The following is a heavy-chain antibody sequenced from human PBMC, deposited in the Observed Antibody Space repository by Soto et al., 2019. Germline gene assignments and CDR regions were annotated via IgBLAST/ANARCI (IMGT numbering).Heavy chain of an antibody. CDR3: ASFYSGSQGTDY. CDR2: INPSGGST. CDR1: GYTFTSYY. V-gene: IGHV1-46*01. J-gene: IGHJ4*02. Sequence: ASVKVSCKASGYTFTSYYMHWVRQAPGQGLEWIGIINPSGGSTSYAQKFQGRVTMTRDTFTSTVYMELSSLRSEDTAVYYCASFYSGSQGTDYLGPGTLVTVSS. D-gene: IGHD1-26*01.